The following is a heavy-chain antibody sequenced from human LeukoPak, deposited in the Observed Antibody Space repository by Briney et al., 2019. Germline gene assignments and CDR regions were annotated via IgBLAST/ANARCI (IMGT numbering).Heavy chain of an antibody. CDR3: ARLIRRSGNYFDY. D-gene: IGHD1-1*01. J-gene: IGHJ4*02. CDR1: GDSVSSSNYY. CDR2: IYYGGNT. Sequence: SETLSLTCAVSGDSVSSSNYYWSWIRQPPGKGLEWIGYIYYGGNTNYNPSLQSRVTISVDTSKSQFSLKLSSVTAADTAVYYCARLIRRSGNYFDYWGQGTLVTVSS. V-gene: IGHV4-61*01.